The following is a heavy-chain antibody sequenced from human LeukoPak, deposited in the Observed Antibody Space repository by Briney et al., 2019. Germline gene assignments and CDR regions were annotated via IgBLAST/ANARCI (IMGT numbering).Heavy chain of an antibody. Sequence: ASVKVSCKASGYTFTGYYMHWVRQAPRQGLEWMGWINPNSGGTNYAQKFQGRVTMTRDTSISTAYMELSRLRSDDTAVYYCARESAATSEGFSDYWGQGTLVTVSS. V-gene: IGHV1-2*02. J-gene: IGHJ4*02. CDR3: ARESAATSEGFSDY. D-gene: IGHD2-15*01. CDR1: GYTFTGYY. CDR2: INPNSGGT.